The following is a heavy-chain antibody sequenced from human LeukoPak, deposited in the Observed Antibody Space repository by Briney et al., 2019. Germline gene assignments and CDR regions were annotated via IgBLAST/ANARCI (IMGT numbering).Heavy chain of an antibody. J-gene: IGHJ4*02. CDR2: ISGSGGST. CDR1: GFTFSSYA. V-gene: IGHV3-23*01. Sequence: GGSLRLSCAASGFTFSSYAMSWVRQAPGKGLEWVSAISGSGGSTYYADSVKGRFTISRDNSKNTLYLQMSSLRAEDTAVYYCAKAGDYGGNWGLDYWGQGTLVTVSS. CDR3: AKAGDYGGNWGLDY. D-gene: IGHD4-23*01.